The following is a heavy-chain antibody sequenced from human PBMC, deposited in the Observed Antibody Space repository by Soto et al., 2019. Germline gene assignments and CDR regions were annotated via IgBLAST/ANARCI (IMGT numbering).Heavy chain of an antibody. CDR1: GYTNTSYA. J-gene: IGHJ4*02. CDR2: INACNGKT. V-gene: IGHV1-3*01. CDR3: ARNLMDYAILTGYYMGYYFDY. Sequence: GASVKVSSKAPGYTNTSYARHWVRQDSRQVVQGMGWINACNGKTKYSQKFQGRVTITRDTSASTAYMELSSLRSEDTAVYYCARNLMDYAILTGYYMGYYFDYWGQGTLVTVSS. D-gene: IGHD3-9*01.